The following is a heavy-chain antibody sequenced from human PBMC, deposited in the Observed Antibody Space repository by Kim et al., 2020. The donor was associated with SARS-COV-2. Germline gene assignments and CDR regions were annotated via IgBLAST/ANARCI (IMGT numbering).Heavy chain of an antibody. CDR3: ARGGLTYSGSFADPFDY. J-gene: IGHJ4*02. CDR2: IIPIFGTA. Sequence: SVKVSCKASGGTFSSYAISWVRQAPGQGLEWMGGIIPIFGTANYAQKFQGRVTITADESTSTAYMELSSLRSEDTAGYYCARGGLTYSGSFADPFDYWGQGTLVTVSS. D-gene: IGHD1-26*01. CDR1: GGTFSSYA. V-gene: IGHV1-69*13.